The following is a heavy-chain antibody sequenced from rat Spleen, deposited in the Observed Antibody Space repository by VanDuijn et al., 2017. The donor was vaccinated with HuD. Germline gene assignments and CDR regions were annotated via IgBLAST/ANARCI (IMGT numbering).Heavy chain of an antibody. D-gene: IGHD1-9*01. CDR1: GFIFSNYY. V-gene: IGHV5-25*01. Sequence: EVQLVESGGGLVQPGRSMSLSCATSGFIFSNYYMVWVRQAPAKGLEWVATISSGGGGTYYPDSVQGRFTISRDNTKSTLYLQMDSLRSEDTATYYCARRHYGYTDYFDHWGQGVMVTVSS. J-gene: IGHJ2*01. CDR3: ARRHYGYTDYFDH. CDR2: ISSGGGGT.